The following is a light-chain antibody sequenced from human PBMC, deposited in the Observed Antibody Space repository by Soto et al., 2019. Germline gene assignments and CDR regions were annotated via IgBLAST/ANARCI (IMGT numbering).Light chain of an antibody. CDR1: SGHSTYI. CDR2: LEGSGSY. J-gene: IGLJ3*02. Sequence: QSVLTQSSSASASLGSSVKLTCTLSSGHSTYIIAWHQQHPGKAPRYLMKLEGSGSYNKGSVVPDRFSGSSSGADRYLTISNLQSEDEADYYCETGDGYIQVFCVGTKVTVL. V-gene: IGLV4-60*03. CDR3: ETGDGYIQV.